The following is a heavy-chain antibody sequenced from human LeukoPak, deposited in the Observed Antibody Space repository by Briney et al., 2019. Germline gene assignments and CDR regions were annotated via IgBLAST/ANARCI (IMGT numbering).Heavy chain of an antibody. CDR3: AGGVYYDILTGYPQRGYYFDY. CDR1: GGTFSSYA. J-gene: IGHJ4*02. Sequence: ASVKVSCKASGGTFSSYAISWVRQAPGQGLEWMGGIIPTFGTANYAQKFQGRVTITTDESTSTAYMELSSLRSEDTAVYYCAGGVYYDILTGYPQRGYYFDYWGQGTLVTVSS. D-gene: IGHD3-9*01. V-gene: IGHV1-69*05. CDR2: IIPTFGTA.